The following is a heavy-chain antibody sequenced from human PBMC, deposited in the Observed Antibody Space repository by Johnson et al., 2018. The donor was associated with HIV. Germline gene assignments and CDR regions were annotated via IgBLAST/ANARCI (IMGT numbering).Heavy chain of an antibody. V-gene: IGHV3-30-3*02. CDR2: ISYDGSNK. J-gene: IGHJ3*02. D-gene: IGHD6-13*01. CDR1: GFTFSSYA. Sequence: QMQLVESGGGVVQPERSLRLSCAASGFTFSSYAMHWVRQAPGKGLEWVAVISYDGSNKYYADSVKGRFTISRDNSKNTLYLQMNSLRVEDTAVYYCVKELAADGVDAFDIWGQGTMVTVS. CDR3: VKELAADGVDAFDI.